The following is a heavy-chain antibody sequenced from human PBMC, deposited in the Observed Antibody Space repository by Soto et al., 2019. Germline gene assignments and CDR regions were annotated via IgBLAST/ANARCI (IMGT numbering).Heavy chain of an antibody. J-gene: IGHJ4*02. CDR2: ISGSAGST. CDR1: GFTFNNYA. Sequence: PAGSPRLSRAASGFTFNNYAMSWARRAPGKGLEWVSVISGSAGSTYYADSVKGRFTISRDNSKNTLYLQMNSLRAEDTALYFCAKDLRGTYYDFGCWGQGTLVSVSS. V-gene: IGHV3-23*01. D-gene: IGHD1-26*01. CDR3: AKDLRGTYYDFGC.